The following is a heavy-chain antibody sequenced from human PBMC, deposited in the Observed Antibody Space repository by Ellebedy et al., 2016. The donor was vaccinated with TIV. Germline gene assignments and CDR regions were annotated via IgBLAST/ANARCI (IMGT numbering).Heavy chain of an antibody. D-gene: IGHD4-17*01. CDR2: ISAYNGNT. Sequence: AASVKVSCKASGYTFTSYGISWVRQAPGQGLEWMGWISAYNGNTNYAQKLQGRVTMTTDTSTSTAYMELRSLRSDDTAVYYCARDLTVTTSRPLLGYWGQGTLVTVSS. J-gene: IGHJ4*02. CDR1: GYTFTSYG. CDR3: ARDLTVTTSRPLLGY. V-gene: IGHV1-18*04.